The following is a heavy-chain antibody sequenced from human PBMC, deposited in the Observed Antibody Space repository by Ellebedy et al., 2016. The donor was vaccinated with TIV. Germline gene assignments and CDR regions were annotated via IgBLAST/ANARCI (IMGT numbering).Heavy chain of an antibody. J-gene: IGHJ3*02. D-gene: IGHD6-19*01. CDR3: AIKTPKQFI. V-gene: IGHV4-59*01. CDR1: GGSISSYY. Sequence: SETLSLXCTVSGGSISSYYWSWIRQPPGKGLEWIGYIYYSGSTNYNPSLKSRVTISVDTSKNQFSLKLSSMTAADTAVYYCAIKTPKQFIWGQGTMVTVSS. CDR2: IYYSGST.